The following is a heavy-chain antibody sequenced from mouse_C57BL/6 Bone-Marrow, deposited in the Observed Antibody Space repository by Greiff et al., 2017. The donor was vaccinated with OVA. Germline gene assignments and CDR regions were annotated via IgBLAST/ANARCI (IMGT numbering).Heavy chain of an antibody. CDR1: GYTFTSYW. Sequence: QVQLQQPGAELVKPGASVKLSCKASGYTFTSYWMQWVKQRPGQGLEWIGEIDPSDSYTNYNQKFKGNATLTVDQSSSTAYMQLSSLTSEDSAVYYCARGSPYYYGSTAWFAYWGQGTLVTVSA. CDR3: ARGSPYYYGSTAWFAY. CDR2: IDPSDSYT. V-gene: IGHV1-50*01. D-gene: IGHD1-1*01. J-gene: IGHJ3*01.